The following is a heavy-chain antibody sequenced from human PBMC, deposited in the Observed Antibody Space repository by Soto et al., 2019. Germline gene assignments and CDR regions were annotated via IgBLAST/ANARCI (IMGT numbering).Heavy chain of an antibody. J-gene: IGHJ6*02. CDR1: GGSFSGYY. CDR2: INHSGST. V-gene: IGHV4-34*01. CDR3: ARVSGSYYYGMDV. D-gene: IGHD1-26*01. Sequence: LTCAVYGGSFSGYYWSWIRQPPGKGLEWIGEINHSGSTNYNPSLKSRVTISVDTSKNQFSLKLSSVTAADTAVYYCARVSGSYYYGMDVWGQGTTVTVSS.